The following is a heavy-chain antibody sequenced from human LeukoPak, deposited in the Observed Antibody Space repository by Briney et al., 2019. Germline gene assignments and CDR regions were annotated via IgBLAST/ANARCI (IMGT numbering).Heavy chain of an antibody. V-gene: IGHV3-23*01. D-gene: IGHD4-17*01. CDR3: AKDPPTVTQYWYFDL. J-gene: IGHJ2*01. CDR2: ISGSGGST. CDR1: GFTFSNYG. Sequence: PGGSLRLSCAASGFTFSNYGMHWVRQAPGKGLEWVSAISGSGGSTYYADSVKGRFTISRDNSKNTLYLQMNSLRAEDTAVYYCAKDPPTVTQYWYFDLWGRGTLVTVSS.